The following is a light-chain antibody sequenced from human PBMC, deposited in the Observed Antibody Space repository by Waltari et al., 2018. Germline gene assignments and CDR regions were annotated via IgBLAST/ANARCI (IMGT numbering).Light chain of an antibody. J-gene: IGLJ1*01. CDR1: TLPKKY. Sequence: SYELTQPPSVSVSPGQTARITCSGETLPKKYAYWYQQKAGQGPLLVIYEDNKRPSGIPEGFSGSISGKMATLTISGAQVEDEADYYCFSTDSSTKGVFGAGTKVTVL. V-gene: IGLV3-10*01. CDR2: EDN. CDR3: FSTDSSTKGV.